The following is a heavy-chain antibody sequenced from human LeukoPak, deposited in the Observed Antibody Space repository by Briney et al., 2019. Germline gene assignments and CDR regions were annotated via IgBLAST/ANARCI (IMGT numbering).Heavy chain of an antibody. J-gene: IGHJ1*01. CDR2: TYYRSKWYN. CDR3: ARGVGSGSYYKTTVGYFQH. V-gene: IGHV6-1*01. Sequence: SQTLSLTCAISGASVSSNSAAWNWIRQSPSRGLEWLGRTYYRSKWYNDYAVSVKSRITINPDTSKNQFSLQLNSVTPEDTAVYYCARGVGSGSYYKTTVGYFQHWGQGTLVTVSS. D-gene: IGHD3-10*01. CDR1: GASVSSNSAA.